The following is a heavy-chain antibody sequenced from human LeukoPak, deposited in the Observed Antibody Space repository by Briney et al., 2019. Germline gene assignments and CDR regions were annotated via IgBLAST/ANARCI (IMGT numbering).Heavy chain of an antibody. CDR1: GYTFTSYA. D-gene: IGHD6-13*01. CDR3: ARDRVAAVPNFDY. CDR2: INPNSGGT. V-gene: IGHV1-2*02. Sequence: GASVKVSCKASGYTFTSYAMHGVRQAPGQGLEWMGWINPNSGGTNYAQKFQGRVTMTRDTSISTAYMELSRLRSDDTAVYNCARDRVAAVPNFDYWGQGTLVTVSS. J-gene: IGHJ4*02.